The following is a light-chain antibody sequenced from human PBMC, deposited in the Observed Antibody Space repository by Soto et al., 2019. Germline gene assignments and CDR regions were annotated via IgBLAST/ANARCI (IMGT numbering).Light chain of an antibody. CDR1: QSVSSY. J-gene: IGKJ4*01. CDR3: QQRSNWL. CDR2: DAS. V-gene: IGKV3-11*01. Sequence: EIVLTQSPATLSLSPGERATISCRASQSVSSYLAWCQQKPGQAPRLLIYDASNRATGIPARFSGSGSGTDFTLTISSLEPEDFAVYYCQQRSNWLFGGGTKVEIK.